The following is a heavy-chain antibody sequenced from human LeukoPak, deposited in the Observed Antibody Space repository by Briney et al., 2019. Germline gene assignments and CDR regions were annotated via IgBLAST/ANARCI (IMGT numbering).Heavy chain of an antibody. Sequence: GGSLRLSCAASGFTFSTSWMHWVRQAPGKGLACVSRINNDGSGTTYADSVKGRFTISRDNAKNTVYLQMNSLRVEDTAVYYCARGGTYHAFDIWGQGTTVTVSS. CDR1: GFTFSTSW. J-gene: IGHJ3*02. CDR3: ARGGTYHAFDI. CDR2: INNDGSGT. D-gene: IGHD1-26*01. V-gene: IGHV3-74*01.